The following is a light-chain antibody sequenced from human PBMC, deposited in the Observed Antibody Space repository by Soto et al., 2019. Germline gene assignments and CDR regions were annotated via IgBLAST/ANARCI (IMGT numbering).Light chain of an antibody. Sequence: DIQVTQSPSSLSASVGDRVTITCRASQSISSYLNWYQQKPGKAPKLLIYGASSLQSGVPSRFSGSGSGTEFTLTISSLQPEDCATYYCPQSYNTPRTFGQGTKLEIK. CDR3: PQSYNTPRT. CDR2: GAS. V-gene: IGKV1-39*01. CDR1: QSISSY. J-gene: IGKJ1*01.